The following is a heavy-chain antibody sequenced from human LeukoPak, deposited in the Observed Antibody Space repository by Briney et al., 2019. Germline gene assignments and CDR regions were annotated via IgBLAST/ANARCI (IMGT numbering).Heavy chain of an antibody. J-gene: IGHJ4*02. D-gene: IGHD6-13*01. CDR3: ARDIYAAV. Sequence: GGSLRLSCAASGFTSSIYSMTWVRQAPGKGLEWVSSISTTSSDIFYADSVKGRFTISRDNAKKSLYLQMDSLRAEDTAVYYCARDIYAAVWGQGTLVTVSS. CDR1: GFTSSIYS. CDR2: ISTTSSDI. V-gene: IGHV3-21*01.